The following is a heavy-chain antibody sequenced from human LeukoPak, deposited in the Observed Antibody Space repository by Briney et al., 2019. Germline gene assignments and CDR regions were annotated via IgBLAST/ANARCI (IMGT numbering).Heavy chain of an antibody. CDR1: GYTFTGYY. V-gene: IGHV1-2*02. Sequence: ASVKASCKASGYTFTGYYMHGVRQAPGQGLEWMGWINPNSGGTNYAQKFQGRVTMTRDTSISTAYMELSRLRSDDTAVYYCARDVLLGYYYESSGGAFDIWGQGTMVTVSS. D-gene: IGHD3-22*01. J-gene: IGHJ3*02. CDR2: INPNSGGT. CDR3: ARDVLLGYYYESSGGAFDI.